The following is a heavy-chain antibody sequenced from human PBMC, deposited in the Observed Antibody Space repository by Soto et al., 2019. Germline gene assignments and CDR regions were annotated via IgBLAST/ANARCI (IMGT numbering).Heavy chain of an antibody. CDR3: ARGERFVPFDP. D-gene: IGHD1-1*01. Sequence: SETLSLTCTVSGGSISSSMYYWGGIRQPPGKGLEWIGSIYYSGSTYYNPSLKSRVTISVDTSKNQFSLKLSSVTAADTAVYYCARGERFVPFDPWGQGTLVTVSS. V-gene: IGHV4-39*01. J-gene: IGHJ5*02. CDR1: GGSISSSMYY. CDR2: IYYSGST.